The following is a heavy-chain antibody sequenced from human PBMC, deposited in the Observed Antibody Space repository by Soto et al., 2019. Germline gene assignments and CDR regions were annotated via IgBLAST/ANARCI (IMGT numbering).Heavy chain of an antibody. V-gene: IGHV4-4*07. CDR1: GGSINTFH. CDR2: IFSSGST. J-gene: IGHJ4*02. CDR3: AREGSXSAYNFAHGIQLWSFDF. D-gene: IGHD5-12*01. Sequence: PSETLSLTCTVSGGSINTFHWSWVRQPAGKGLEWIGRIFSSGSTSFNPSLESRVAMSVDTSKNHFSLNLSSVTAADMAVYYCAREGSXSAYNFAHGIQLWSFDFWGQGALVTVSS.